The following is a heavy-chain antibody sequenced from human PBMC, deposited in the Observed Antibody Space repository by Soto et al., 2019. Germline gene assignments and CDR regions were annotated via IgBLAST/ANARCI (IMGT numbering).Heavy chain of an antibody. Sequence: GGSLRLSCAASGFTFSSYWMSWVRQAPGKGLEWVANIKQDGREKYSVDSVKDQYTTSRGNAKNSLYLQKNSLSAEDTAVYYCARGGYDFWSGYYTNGNNWFDPWGQGTLVTVSS. J-gene: IGHJ5*02. CDR1: GFTFSSYW. V-gene: IGHV3-7*01. CDR2: IKQDGREK. D-gene: IGHD3-3*01. CDR3: ARGGYDFWSGYYTNGNNWFDP.